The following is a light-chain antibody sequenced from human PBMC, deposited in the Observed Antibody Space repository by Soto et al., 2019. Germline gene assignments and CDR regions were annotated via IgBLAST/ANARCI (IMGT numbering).Light chain of an antibody. CDR3: SSYTTSSTRHV. V-gene: IGLV2-14*01. CDR1: SSDVGAYNY. CDR2: DVS. J-gene: IGLJ1*01. Sequence: LTQPASVSGSPGQSITISCTGTSSDVGAYNYVSWFQQHPGKAPKLMIYDVSDRPSGVSNRFSGSKSVNTASLTISGLQAEDEADYYCSSYTTSSTRHVFGTGTKVTVL.